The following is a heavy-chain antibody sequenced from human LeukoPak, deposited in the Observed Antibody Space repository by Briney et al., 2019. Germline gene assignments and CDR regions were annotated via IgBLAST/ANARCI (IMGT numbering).Heavy chain of an antibody. CDR2: IKQDGSEK. Sequence: PGGSLRLSCAASGFTFSSYWMSWVRQAPGKGLEWVANIKQDGSEKYYVDSVKGRFTISRDNAKNSLYLQMNSLRAEDTAVYYCARVGAVAGFHYYYYMDVWGKGTTVTVSS. J-gene: IGHJ6*03. D-gene: IGHD6-19*01. CDR3: ARVGAVAGFHYYYYMDV. V-gene: IGHV3-7*01. CDR1: GFTFSSYW.